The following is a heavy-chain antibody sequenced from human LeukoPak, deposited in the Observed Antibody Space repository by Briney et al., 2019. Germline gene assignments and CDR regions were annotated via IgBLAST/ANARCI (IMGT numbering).Heavy chain of an antibody. Sequence: GASVKVSCKASGYTFTSYGISWVRQAPGQGLEWMGWISAYNGNTNYAQKLQGRVTMTTDTSTSTAYMELRSLRSDGTAVYYWASPYYDDSSGYYNDAFDIWGQGTMVTVSS. D-gene: IGHD3-22*01. CDR3: ASPYYDDSSGYYNDAFDI. J-gene: IGHJ3*02. V-gene: IGHV1-18*01. CDR1: GYTFTSYG. CDR2: ISAYNGNT.